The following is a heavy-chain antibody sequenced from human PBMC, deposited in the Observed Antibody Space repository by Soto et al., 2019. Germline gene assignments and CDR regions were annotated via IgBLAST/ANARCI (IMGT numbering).Heavy chain of an antibody. V-gene: IGHV4-59*08. CDR1: GGSISGYY. CDR2: IYYSGST. D-gene: IGHD1-1*01. CDR3: ARRYGYSFDY. J-gene: IGHJ4*02. Sequence: SETLSLTCAVSGGSISGYYWSWIRQPPGKGLEWIGYIYYSGSTNYNPSLKSRVTISVDTSKNQFSLKLSSVTAADTALYYCARRYGYSFDYWGQGTLVTVSS.